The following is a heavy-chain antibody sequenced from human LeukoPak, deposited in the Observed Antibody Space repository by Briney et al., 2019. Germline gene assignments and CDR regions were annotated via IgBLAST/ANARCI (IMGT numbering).Heavy chain of an antibody. CDR3: AVDYGDYGWFDP. CDR2: IYYSGST. V-gene: IGHV4-59*01. Sequence: SETLSLTCTVSGGSINSYYWSWIRQPPGKGLEWIGYIYYSGSTNYNPSLKSRVTISVDTSKNQFSLKLSSVTAADTAVYYCAVDYGDYGWFDPWGQGTLVTVSS. J-gene: IGHJ5*02. CDR1: GGSINSYY. D-gene: IGHD4-17*01.